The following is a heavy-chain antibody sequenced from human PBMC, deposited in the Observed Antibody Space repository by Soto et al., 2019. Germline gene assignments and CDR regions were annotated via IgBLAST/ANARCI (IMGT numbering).Heavy chain of an antibody. J-gene: IGHJ6*03. CDR3: ARLDFWSGYYDPYYYYYMDV. CDR1: GYTFTSYG. CDR2: ISAYNGNT. Sequence: ASVKVSCKASGYTFTSYGISWVRQAPGQGLEWMGWISAYNGNTNYAQKLQGRVTMTTDTSTSTAYMELRSLRSDDTAVYYCARLDFWSGYYDPYYYYYMDVRGKGTTVTVSS. V-gene: IGHV1-18*01. D-gene: IGHD3-3*01.